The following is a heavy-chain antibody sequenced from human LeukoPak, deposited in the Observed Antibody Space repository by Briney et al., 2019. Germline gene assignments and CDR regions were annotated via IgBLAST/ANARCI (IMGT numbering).Heavy chain of an antibody. CDR2: IYYSGST. Sequence: PSETLSLTCTVSGGSISSYYWSWIRQPPGKGLEWIGYIYYSGSTNYNPSLKSRVTISVDTSKNQFSLKLSSVTAADTAVYYCARGRVGATSWFDPWGQGTLVTVSS. J-gene: IGHJ5*02. CDR3: ARGRVGATSWFDP. V-gene: IGHV4-59*01. D-gene: IGHD1-26*01. CDR1: GGSISSYY.